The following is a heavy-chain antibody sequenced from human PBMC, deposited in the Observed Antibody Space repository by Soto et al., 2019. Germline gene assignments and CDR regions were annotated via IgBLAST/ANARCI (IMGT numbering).Heavy chain of an antibody. D-gene: IGHD2-21*02. CDR3: VQSRCCGDCLEIYSSHAYNGLDV. CDR1: GLSLRTTGVG. V-gene: IGHV2-5*02. Sequence: QVTLKESGPTLVKPTQTLTLTCTVSGLSLRTTGVGVCWVRQPPGKALEWLAPLYWDDDKRYRPSLRSRLTIAKDTSETQVVLTMPNMDTVDTATYYCVQSRCCGDCLEIYSSHAYNGLDVWGQGTTVTVSS. J-gene: IGHJ6*02. CDR2: LYWDDDK.